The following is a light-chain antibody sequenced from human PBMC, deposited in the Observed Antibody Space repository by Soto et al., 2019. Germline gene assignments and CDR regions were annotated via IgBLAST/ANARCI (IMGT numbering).Light chain of an antibody. V-gene: IGLV2-14*03. CDR2: DVI. J-gene: IGLJ2*01. CDR3: SSYTSARTLV. Sequence: QSALTQPASVSGSPGQSISVSCTGTSSDVNTYKYVSWYQQHPGKAPKLMIYDVINRPSGISDRFSGSKPGNTASLTISDLQVEDEADYYCSSYTSARTLVFGGGTKLTVL. CDR1: SSDVNTYKY.